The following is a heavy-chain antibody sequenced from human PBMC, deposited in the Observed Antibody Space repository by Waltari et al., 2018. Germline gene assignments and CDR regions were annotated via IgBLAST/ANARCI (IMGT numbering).Heavy chain of an antibody. Sequence: QVQLVQSGAEVKKPGASVKVSCKASGYTFTSYYMHWVRQAPGQGLEWMGIINPSGGSTSYAQKFQGRVTMTRDTSKNQFSLKLSSVTAADTAVYYCAAYSGYDPAFDYWGQGTLVTVSS. CDR2: INPSGGST. D-gene: IGHD5-12*01. CDR1: GYTFTSYY. V-gene: IGHV1-46*01. CDR3: AAYSGYDPAFDY. J-gene: IGHJ4*02.